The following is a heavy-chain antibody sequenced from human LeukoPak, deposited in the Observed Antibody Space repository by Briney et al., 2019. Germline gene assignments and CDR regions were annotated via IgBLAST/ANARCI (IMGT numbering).Heavy chain of an antibody. CDR2: IKEDGNMK. Sequence: GGSLRLSCAASGFMFSSYWMSWFRQAPGRGLEWVANIKEDGNMKQYVDSVRGRFTISRDNAKSSLYLQMSSLRAEDSAVYYCARDERGGYYVDWGQGTLVTVSS. D-gene: IGHD3-22*01. CDR3: ARDERGGYYVD. V-gene: IGHV3-7*01. CDR1: GFMFSSYW. J-gene: IGHJ4*02.